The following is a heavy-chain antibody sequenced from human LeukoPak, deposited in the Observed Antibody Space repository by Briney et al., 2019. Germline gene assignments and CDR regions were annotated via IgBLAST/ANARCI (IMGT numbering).Heavy chain of an antibody. CDR1: GGSISSDFNY. D-gene: IGHD3-3*01. V-gene: IGHV4-39*01. Sequence: SETLSLTCTVSGGSISSDFNYWGWIRQPPGKGLEWIGSRYSSGRTYYNPSLKSRVTISVDTSKNQFSLKLSSVTAADTAVYYCARGGVLRFLEWFPNWFDPWGQGTLVTVSS. J-gene: IGHJ5*02. CDR3: ARGGVLRFLEWFPNWFDP. CDR2: RYSSGRT.